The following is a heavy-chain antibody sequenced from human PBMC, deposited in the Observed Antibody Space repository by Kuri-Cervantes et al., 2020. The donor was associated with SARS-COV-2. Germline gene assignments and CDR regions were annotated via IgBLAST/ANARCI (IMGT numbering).Heavy chain of an antibody. CDR1: GFTFSSYG. V-gene: IGHV3-21*06. J-gene: IGHJ4*02. D-gene: IGHD4-17*01. CDR3: ARAYGDYVFREGLDS. CDR2: IGPSNTYI. Sequence: GESLKIFCAASGFTFSSYGMQWVRQAPGKGLEWVSGIGPSNTYIYYADSVKGRFIISRDNAKNSLYLQMNRLRVEDTALYYCARAYGDYVFREGLDSWGQGTLVTVSS.